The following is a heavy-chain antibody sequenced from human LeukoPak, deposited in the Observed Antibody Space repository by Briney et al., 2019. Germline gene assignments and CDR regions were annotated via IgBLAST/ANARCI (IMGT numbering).Heavy chain of an antibody. CDR3: VRGSAGMSPALGS. D-gene: IGHD1-26*01. Sequence: GGSLRLSCVASRFTFSIYWMHWVRQGPGKGLVWVSRINGDGTCTDYAESVKGRFTFSRDNAKNTLYLQMNSLRAEDTAVYYCVRGSAGMSPALGSWGQGTLVTVSS. CDR1: RFTFSIYW. J-gene: IGHJ5*02. V-gene: IGHV3-74*01. CDR2: INGDGTCT.